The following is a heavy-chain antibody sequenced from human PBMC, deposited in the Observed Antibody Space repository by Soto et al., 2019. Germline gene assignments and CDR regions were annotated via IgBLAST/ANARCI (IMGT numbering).Heavy chain of an antibody. J-gene: IGHJ4*02. CDR1: GGSVNSGSYY. CDR3: ARDHWANELRFDS. CDR2: VYYSGTT. Sequence: SETLSLTCTVSGGSVNSGSYYWSWIRQPPGKGLEWIGYVYYSGTTKYNPSLKSRVTISVDTSNNQFSLRLRSVTAADTAVYYCARDHWANELRFDSWGQGTLVTVSS. V-gene: IGHV4-61*01. D-gene: IGHD1-1*01.